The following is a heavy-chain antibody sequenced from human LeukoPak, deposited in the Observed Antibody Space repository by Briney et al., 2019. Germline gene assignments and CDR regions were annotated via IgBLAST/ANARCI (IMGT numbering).Heavy chain of an antibody. Sequence: GGSLTLSCSASGFTFSGREMAWVRQAPGKGLEWLSYMSKNGKTILHADSVKGRFTISRDNAKNSLYLQMDSLRAEDPAFYYCARASYTGFDLHFDQWGQGTLVTVSS. V-gene: IGHV3-48*03. CDR2: MSKNGKTI. CDR1: GFTFSGRE. CDR3: ARASYTGFDLHFDQ. J-gene: IGHJ4*02. D-gene: IGHD5-12*01.